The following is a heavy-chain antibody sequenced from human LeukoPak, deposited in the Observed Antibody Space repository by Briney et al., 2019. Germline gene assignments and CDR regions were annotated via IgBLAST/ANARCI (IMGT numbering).Heavy chain of an antibody. CDR3: ARSEGHYFDY. J-gene: IGHJ4*02. Sequence: SETLSLTCTVSGGSISSGSYYWSWIRQPAGKGLEWIGRIYTSGSTNYNPSLKSRVTISVDTSKNQFSLKLSSVTAADTAVYYCARSEGHYFDYWGQGTLVTVSS. V-gene: IGHV4-61*02. CDR1: GGSISSGSYY. CDR2: IYTSGST.